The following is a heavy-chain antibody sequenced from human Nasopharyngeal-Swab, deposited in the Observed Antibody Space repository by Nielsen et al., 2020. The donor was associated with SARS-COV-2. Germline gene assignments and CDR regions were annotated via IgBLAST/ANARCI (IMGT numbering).Heavy chain of an antibody. CDR1: GFTFSSYA. CDR3: ARDRVDTAMVHYYYYGTDV. V-gene: IGHV3-23*01. D-gene: IGHD5-18*01. J-gene: IGHJ6*02. CDR2: ISGSGGST. Sequence: GGSLRLSCAASGFTFSSYAMSWVRQAPGKGLEWVSAISGSGGSTYYADSVKGRFTISRHNSKNTLYLQMNSLRAEDTAVYYCARDRVDTAMVHYYYYGTDVWGQGTTVTVSS.